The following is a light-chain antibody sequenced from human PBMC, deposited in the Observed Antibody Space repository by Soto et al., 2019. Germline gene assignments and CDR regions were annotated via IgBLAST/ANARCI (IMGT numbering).Light chain of an antibody. V-gene: IGKV1-39*01. J-gene: IGKJ1*01. CDR3: QQTYSAPTT. Sequence: DIQMTQSPSSLSASVGDRVTITCRASQIISRYLDWYQQRPGIAPKLLIYDASSLQSGVPPRFSGTGSGTDFTLTISSLQPEDFATYFCQQTYSAPTTFGQGTKVDIK. CDR1: QIISRY. CDR2: DAS.